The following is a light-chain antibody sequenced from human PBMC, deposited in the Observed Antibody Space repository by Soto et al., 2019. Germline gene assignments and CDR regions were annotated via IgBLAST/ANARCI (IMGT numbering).Light chain of an antibody. J-gene: IGLJ1*01. V-gene: IGLV2-11*01. CDR2: DVT. CDR1: SSDVGAYNY. CDR3: CSYAGSYTYV. Sequence: QSVLTQPRSVSGSPGQSVTISCTGTSSDVGAYNYVSWYQHHPGKAPKLMIYDVTKRPSGVPDRFSGSKSGNTASLTISGLQAEDEADYYCCSYAGSYTYVFGTETKVTVL.